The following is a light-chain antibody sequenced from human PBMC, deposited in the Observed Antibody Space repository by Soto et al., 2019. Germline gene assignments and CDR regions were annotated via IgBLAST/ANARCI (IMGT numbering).Light chain of an antibody. V-gene: IGLV1-40*01. J-gene: IGLJ1*01. CDR1: SSNIGAGYD. Sequence: QSALTHSASTSGATGQRITISCTGSSSNIGAGYDVHGFQQFPGTAPRLLIHGNNNRPSGVPARFSGSESGTSASLAIAGLQAGDEAIYSCQSFDSDLSALVFGTGTQVTVL. CDR2: GNN. CDR3: QSFDSDLSALV.